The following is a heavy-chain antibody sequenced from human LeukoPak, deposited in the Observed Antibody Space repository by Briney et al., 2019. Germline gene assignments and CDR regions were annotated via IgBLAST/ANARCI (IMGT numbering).Heavy chain of an antibody. CDR2: INPDGGRT. V-gene: IGHV1-46*03. CDR3: ARDPYYDKSGSGDYYYYMDV. J-gene: IGHJ6*03. Sequence: ASVKVSCKASGYIFITYYIHWVRQAPGQGLEWVGIINPDGGRTSYAQKFQGRVTMTRDTSTSTVYMELSSLRSEYTAVYYCARDPYYDKSGSGDYYYYMDVWGEGTTVTVSS. D-gene: IGHD3-22*01. CDR1: GYIFITYY.